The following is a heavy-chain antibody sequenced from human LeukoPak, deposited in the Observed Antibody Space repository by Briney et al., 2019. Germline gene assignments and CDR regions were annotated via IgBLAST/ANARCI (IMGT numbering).Heavy chain of an antibody. CDR2: FDPEDGET. CDR1: GYTLTELS. J-gene: IGHJ4*02. D-gene: IGHD3-10*01. V-gene: IGHV1-24*01. Sequence: GASVKVSCKVSGYTLTELSMHWVRQAPGKGLEWMGGFDPEDGETNYAQKFQGRVTMTEDTSTDTAYMELSSLRSDDTAVYYCARAKLLLLPRDYWGQGTLVTVSS. CDR3: ARAKLLLLPRDY.